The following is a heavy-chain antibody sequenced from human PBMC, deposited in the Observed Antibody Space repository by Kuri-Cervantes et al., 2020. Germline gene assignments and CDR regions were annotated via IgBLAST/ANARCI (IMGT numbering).Heavy chain of an antibody. J-gene: IGHJ6*03. CDR1: GGTFSSYA. D-gene: IGHD6-13*01. V-gene: IGHV1-69*06. CDR3: ARGVDIAAHGGGDYYYYMDV. Sequence: SVKVSCKASGGTFSSYAISWVRQAPGQGLEWMGGIIPIFGTANYAQKFQGRVTITADKSTSTAYMELSSLRSEDTAVYYCARGVDIAAHGGGDYYYYMDVWGKGTTVTVSS. CDR2: IIPIFGTA.